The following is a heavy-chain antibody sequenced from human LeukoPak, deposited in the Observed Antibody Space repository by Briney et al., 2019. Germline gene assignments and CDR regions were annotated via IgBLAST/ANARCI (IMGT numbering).Heavy chain of an antibody. CDR2: ISSRGDYT. J-gene: IGHJ5*02. Sequence: PGGSLRLSCAASGFTFTTSTMNWVRQAPGKGLEWVSSISSRGDYTYYAGSVKGRFTISRDNAKNSLFLQMNSLRAEDTALYYCVRIPNSANFPNWFDPWGQGTLVTVSS. CDR1: GFTFTTST. CDR3: VRIPNSANFPNWFDP. V-gene: IGHV3-21*01. D-gene: IGHD4/OR15-4a*01.